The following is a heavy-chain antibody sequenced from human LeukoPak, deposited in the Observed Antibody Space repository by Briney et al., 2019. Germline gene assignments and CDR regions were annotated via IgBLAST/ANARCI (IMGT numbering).Heavy chain of an antibody. Sequence: GASVKVSRKPSGGTLRSYAISWVRQAPGEGLEWMGGIIPIFGTANYAQKFQGRVTITADKSTSTAYMELSSLRSEDTAVYYCARGRWLSGYSIDYWGQGTLVTVSS. J-gene: IGHJ4*02. D-gene: IGHD3-22*01. V-gene: IGHV1-69*06. CDR3: ARGRWLSGYSIDY. CDR2: IIPIFGTA. CDR1: GGTLRSYA.